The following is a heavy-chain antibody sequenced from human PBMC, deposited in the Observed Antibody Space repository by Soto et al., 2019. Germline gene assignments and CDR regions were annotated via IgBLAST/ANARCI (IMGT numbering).Heavy chain of an antibody. J-gene: IGHJ5*02. D-gene: IGHD2-21*02. Sequence: GGSLILSCAASGFTFNNYAMNWVRQAPGKGLEWVSGISGSGGTTYYADSVKGRFTISRDNSRNTLYLQMVSLRAGDTAVYYCAKGDRSYCGADCYSDHWGQGTLVTVSS. CDR2: ISGSGGTT. CDR3: AKGDRSYCGADCYSDH. CDR1: GFTFNNYA. V-gene: IGHV3-23*01.